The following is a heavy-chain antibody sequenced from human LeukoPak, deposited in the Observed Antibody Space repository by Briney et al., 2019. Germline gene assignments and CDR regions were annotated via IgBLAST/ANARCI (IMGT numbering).Heavy chain of an antibody. CDR3: AKTYSGYDSDDY. Sequence: GRSLRLSCAASGFTFSSYGMHWVRQAPGKGLEWVAVISYDGSNKYYADSVKGRFTISRDNSKNTLYLQMNSLRAEDTAVYYCAKTYSGYDSDDYWGQGPLVTVSS. CDR1: GFTFSSYG. CDR2: ISYDGSNK. J-gene: IGHJ4*02. D-gene: IGHD5-12*01. V-gene: IGHV3-30*18.